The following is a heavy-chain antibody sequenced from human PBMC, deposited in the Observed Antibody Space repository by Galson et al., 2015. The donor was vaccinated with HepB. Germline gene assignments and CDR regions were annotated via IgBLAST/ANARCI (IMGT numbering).Heavy chain of an antibody. Sequence: SVKVSCKASGYTFTDYYLHWVRLAPGQGLEWMGWINPNSGGTNYARKFQGRVTMTRDTSITTAYMELSRLKSDDAAVYYCARERYCSSTNCYGGGTHDYWGQGTLVTVSS. V-gene: IGHV1-2*02. CDR2: INPNSGGT. D-gene: IGHD2-2*01. CDR3: ARERYCSSTNCYGGGTHDY. CDR1: GYTFTDYY. J-gene: IGHJ4*02.